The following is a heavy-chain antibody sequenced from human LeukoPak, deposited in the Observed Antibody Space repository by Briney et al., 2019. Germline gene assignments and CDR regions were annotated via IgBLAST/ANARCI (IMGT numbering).Heavy chain of an antibody. CDR3: ARGLYGPGSYSNRPLDY. D-gene: IGHD3-10*01. CDR2: IYYSGST. J-gene: IGHJ4*02. CDR1: GGSISSYY. Sequence: PSETLSLTCTVSGGSISSYYWSWIRQPPGKGLEWIGYIYYSGSTNYNPSLKSRVTISVDTSKNQFSLKLSSVTAADTAVYYCARGLYGPGSYSNRPLDYWGQGTLVTVSS. V-gene: IGHV4-59*01.